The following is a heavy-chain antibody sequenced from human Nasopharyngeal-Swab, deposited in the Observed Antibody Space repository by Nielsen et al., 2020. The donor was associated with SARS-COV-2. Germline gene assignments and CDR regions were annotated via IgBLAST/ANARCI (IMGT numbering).Heavy chain of an antibody. CDR1: GFTFSSYA. CDR2: ITVIGRSP. CDR3: AKGQGAYWYFDL. Sequence: GESLKISCAASGFTFSSYAMNWVRQAPGKGLEWVSGITVIGRSPYYADSVKGRFTLSRDNSKNTLYLQMNSLRAEDTAVYYCAKGQGAYWYFDLWGRGTLVTVSS. J-gene: IGHJ2*01. V-gene: IGHV3-23*01.